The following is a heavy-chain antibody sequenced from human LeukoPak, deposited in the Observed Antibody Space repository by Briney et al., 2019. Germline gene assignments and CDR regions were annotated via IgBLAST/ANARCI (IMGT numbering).Heavy chain of an antibody. V-gene: IGHV3-7*01. J-gene: IGHJ3*02. CDR2: INQDGSAK. CDR1: GFTFSSSW. CDR3: ARDPSRAALDI. D-gene: IGHD6-13*01. Sequence: GGSLRLSCAASGFTFSSSWMTWVRQAPGKGLEWVANINQDGSAKYHVDSVRGRFTISRDNAKNSLYLQMNSLRAEDTAVYYCARDPSRAALDIWGQGTMVTVSS.